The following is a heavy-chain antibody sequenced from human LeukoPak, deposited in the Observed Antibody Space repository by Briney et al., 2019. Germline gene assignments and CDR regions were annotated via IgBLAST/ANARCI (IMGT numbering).Heavy chain of an antibody. D-gene: IGHD3-10*01. CDR1: GFTFSIYW. J-gene: IGHJ4*02. V-gene: IGHV3-7*01. CDR3: ARGLSGGY. Sequence: GGSLRLPCAASGFTFSIYWMSWVRQAPGKGLEWVANIKQDGSEKYYVDSVKGRFTISRDNAKNSLYLQMNSLRAEDTAVYYCARGLSGGYWGQGTLVTVSS. CDR2: IKQDGSEK.